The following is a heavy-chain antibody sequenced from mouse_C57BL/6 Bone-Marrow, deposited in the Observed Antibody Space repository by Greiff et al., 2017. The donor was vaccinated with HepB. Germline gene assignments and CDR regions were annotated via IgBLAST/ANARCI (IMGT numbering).Heavy chain of an antibody. V-gene: IGHV1-19*01. Sequence: EVKLQQSGPVLVKPGASVKMSCKASGYTFTDYYMNWVKQSHGKSLEWIGVINPYNGGTSYNQKFKGKATLTVDKSSSTAYMELNSLTSEDSAVYYCASPHYYGSSYRYFDVWGTGTTVTVSS. CDR2: INPYNGGT. CDR1: GYTFTDYY. D-gene: IGHD1-1*01. J-gene: IGHJ1*03. CDR3: ASPHYYGSSYRYFDV.